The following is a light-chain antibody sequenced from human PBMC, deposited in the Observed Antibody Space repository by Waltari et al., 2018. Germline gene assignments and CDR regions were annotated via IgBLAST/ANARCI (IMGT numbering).Light chain of an antibody. CDR2: LGS. Sequence: DIVMTQSPLSLPVTPGEPASISCSSSQSLLYSTGYNYLDWYLQKPGQSPQLLIYLGSTLASGVPDRFSGSGSGTDFTLKITRVEADDVGVYYCMQALETPLTFGPGTRVDIK. CDR1: QSLLYSTGYNY. V-gene: IGKV2-28*01. CDR3: MQALETPLT. J-gene: IGKJ3*01.